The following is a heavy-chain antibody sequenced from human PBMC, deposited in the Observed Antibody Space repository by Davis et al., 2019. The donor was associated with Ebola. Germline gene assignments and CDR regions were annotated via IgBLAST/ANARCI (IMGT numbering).Heavy chain of an antibody. V-gene: IGHV1-2*06. CDR1: GYTFTGYY. CDR2: INPNSGGT. D-gene: IGHD5-18*01. Sequence: AASVKVSCKASGYTFTGYYMHWVRQAPGQGLEWMGRINPNSGGTNYAQKFQGRVTMTRDTSISTAYMELSRLRSDDTAVYYCAREGYSYDSYYFDYWGQGTLVTVSS. CDR3: AREGYSYDSYYFDY. J-gene: IGHJ4*02.